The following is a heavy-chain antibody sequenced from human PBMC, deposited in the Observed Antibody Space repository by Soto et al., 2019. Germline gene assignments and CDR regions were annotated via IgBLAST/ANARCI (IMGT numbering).Heavy chain of an antibody. V-gene: IGHV3-64*01. D-gene: IGHD3-3*01. CDR2: ISSNGGST. CDR3: ARDPRIRFWEWLDTRNYYYYYMDV. J-gene: IGHJ6*03. CDR1: GFTFSSYA. Sequence: GSLRLSCAASGFTFSSYAMHWVRQAPGKGLEYVSAISSNGGSTYYANSVKGRFTISRDNSKNTLYLQMGSLRAEDMAVYYCARDPRIRFWEWLDTRNYYYYYMDVWGKGTTVTV.